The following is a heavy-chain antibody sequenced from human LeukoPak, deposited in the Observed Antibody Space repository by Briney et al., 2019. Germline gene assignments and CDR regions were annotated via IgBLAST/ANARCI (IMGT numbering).Heavy chain of an antibody. CDR1: GFTFSSYA. CDR3: ARDATDFWSGYYNWFDP. J-gene: IGHJ5*02. V-gene: IGHV3-21*01. D-gene: IGHD3-3*01. Sequence: GGSLRLSCAASGFTFSSYAMHWVRQAPGKGLEWVSSINSSSSYIYYADSVKGRFTISRDNAKNSLYLQMNSLRAEDTAVYYCARDATDFWSGYYNWFDPWGQGTLVTVSS. CDR2: INSSSSYI.